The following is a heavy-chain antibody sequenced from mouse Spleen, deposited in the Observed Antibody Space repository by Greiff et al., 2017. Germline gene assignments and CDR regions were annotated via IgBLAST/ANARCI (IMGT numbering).Heavy chain of an antibody. CDR2: ISSGSSTI. V-gene: IGHV5-17*01. J-gene: IGHJ4*01. Sequence: EVQLVESGGGLVKPGGSLKLSCAASGFTFSDYGMHWVPQAPEKGLEWVAYISSGSSTIYYADTVKGRFTISRDNAKNTLFLQMTSLRSEDTAMYYCARDAPYAMDYWGQGTSVTVSS. CDR3: ARDAPYAMDY. CDR1: GFTFSDYG.